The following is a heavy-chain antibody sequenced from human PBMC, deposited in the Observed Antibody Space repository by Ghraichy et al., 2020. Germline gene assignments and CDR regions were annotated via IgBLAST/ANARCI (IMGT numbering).Heavy chain of an antibody. CDR1: GDSVSSDTYY. CDR2: IYYRGSS. J-gene: IGHJ4*02. CDR3: ARDRRDTSDRSGSLRN. Sequence: SETLSLTCTVSGDSVSSDTYYWSWIRQPPGKGLEWIGYIYYRGSSNYNPSLTSRVTMSLDTSKHQYSLRLSSVTAADTAVYFCARDRRDTSDRSGSLRNLGQGTLGTLSS. V-gene: IGHV4-61*01. D-gene: IGHD3-22*01.